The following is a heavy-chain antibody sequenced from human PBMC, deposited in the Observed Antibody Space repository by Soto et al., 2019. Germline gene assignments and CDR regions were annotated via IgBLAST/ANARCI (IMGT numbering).Heavy chain of an antibody. CDR3: ARGLYYDFWSGYYTADYYYGMDV. J-gene: IGHJ6*02. CDR2: ISYDGSNK. D-gene: IGHD3-3*01. CDR1: GFTFSSYA. V-gene: IGHV3-30-3*01. Sequence: PGGSLRLSCAASGFTFSSYAMHWVRQAPGKGLEWVAVISYDGSNKYYADSVKGRFTISRDNSKNTLYLQMNSLRAEDTAVYYCARGLYYDFWSGYYTADYYYGMDVWGQGTTVTVSS.